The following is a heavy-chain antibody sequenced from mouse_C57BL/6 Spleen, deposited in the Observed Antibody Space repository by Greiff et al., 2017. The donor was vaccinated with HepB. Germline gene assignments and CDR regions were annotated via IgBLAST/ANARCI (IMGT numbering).Heavy chain of an antibody. CDR2: INPYNGDT. D-gene: IGHD2-2*01. CDR3: AREGLRRGAMDY. V-gene: IGHV1-20*01. J-gene: IGHJ4*01. CDR1: GYSFTGYF. Sequence: EVQLQESGPELVKPGDSVKISCKASGYSFTGYFMNWVMQSHGKSLEWIGRINPYNGDTFYNQKFKGKATLTVDKSSSTAHMELRSLTSEDSAVYYCAREGLRRGAMDYWGQGTSVTVSS.